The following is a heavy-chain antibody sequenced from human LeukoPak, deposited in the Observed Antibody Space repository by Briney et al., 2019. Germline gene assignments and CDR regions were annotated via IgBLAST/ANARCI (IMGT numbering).Heavy chain of an antibody. V-gene: IGHV3-21*01. CDR2: ISSSSSYI. CDR1: GFTFNTYW. Sequence: GGSLRLSCAASGFTFNTYWMSWVRQAPGKGLEWVSSISSSSSYIYYADSVKGRFTISRDNAKNSLYLQMNSLRAEDTAVYYCALPPRDYWGQGTLVTVSS. CDR3: ALPPRDY. J-gene: IGHJ4*02.